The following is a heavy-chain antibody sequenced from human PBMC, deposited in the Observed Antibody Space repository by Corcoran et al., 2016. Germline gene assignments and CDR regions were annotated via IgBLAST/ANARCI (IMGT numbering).Heavy chain of an antibody. CDR2: IYYSGST. V-gene: IGHV4-59*01. D-gene: IGHD2-15*01. J-gene: IGHJ6*02. CDR1: GGSISSYY. Sequence: QVQLQESGPGLVKPSETLSLTCTVSGGSISSYYWSWIRQPPGKGLEWIGYIYYSGSTNYNPSLKSRVTISVDTSKNQFSLKLSSVTAADTAVYYCARVFRYCSGGSCYLYYYGMDVWGQGTTVTVSS. CDR3: ARVFRYCSGGSCYLYYYGMDV.